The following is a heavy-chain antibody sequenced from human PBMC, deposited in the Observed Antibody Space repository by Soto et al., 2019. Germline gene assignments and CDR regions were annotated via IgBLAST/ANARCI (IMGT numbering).Heavy chain of an antibody. D-gene: IGHD6-19*01. J-gene: IGHJ4*02. V-gene: IGHV5-10-1*01. CDR3: ARRAKYSSGRATIDY. CDR1: GYSFTSYW. CDR2: IDPSDSYT. Sequence: EVQLVQSGGEVKKPGESLRISCKGSGYSFTSYWISWVRQMPGQGLEWMGRIDPSDSYTNYSPSFQGHVTISADKSIITAYVQWSSLKASDTAMYYCARRAKYSSGRATIDYWGQGTLVTVSS.